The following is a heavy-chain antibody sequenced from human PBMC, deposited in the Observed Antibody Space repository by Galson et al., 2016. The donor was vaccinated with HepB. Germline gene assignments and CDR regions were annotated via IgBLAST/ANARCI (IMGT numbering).Heavy chain of an antibody. V-gene: IGHV3-53*05. D-gene: IGHD3-22*01. J-gene: IGHJ4*02. Sequence: SLRLSCAASGFTVSSTFMTWVRQAPGKGLEWVSVIYSGDSTNYADSVKGRFTISRDNSKNTLYLQMNSLRPDDTAVYYCATYYYDRSSYSRYFDYWGQGTLVTVSS. CDR3: ATYYYDRSSYSRYFDY. CDR1: GFTVSSTF. CDR2: IYSGDST.